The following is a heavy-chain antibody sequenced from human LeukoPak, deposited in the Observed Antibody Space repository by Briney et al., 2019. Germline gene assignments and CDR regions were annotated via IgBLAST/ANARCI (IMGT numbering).Heavy chain of an antibody. CDR3: AEDRLSIAARPDYYYGMDV. V-gene: IGHV3-9*01. D-gene: IGHD6-6*01. CDR1: GFTFDDYA. Sequence: GRSLRLSCAASGFTFDDYAMHWVRQAPGKGLEWVSGISWNSGSIGYADSVKGRFTISRDNAKNSLYLQMNSLRAEDTALYYCAEDRLSIAARPDYYYGMDVWGQGTTVTVSS. CDR2: ISWNSGSI. J-gene: IGHJ6*02.